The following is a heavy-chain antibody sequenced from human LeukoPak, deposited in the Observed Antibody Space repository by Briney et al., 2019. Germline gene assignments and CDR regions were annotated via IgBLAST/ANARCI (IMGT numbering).Heavy chain of an antibody. J-gene: IGHJ4*02. CDR1: GFAFRTYS. V-gene: IGHV3-30*04. Sequence: GGSLRLSCAASGFAFRTYSLHWVRQAPGKGLEWLAVITYDGKVQHYTDSVKGQFTVSRDNSKKTLYQQMISLRPEDTAFYYCAREERVGATYYLAAWGRGTLVTVSS. D-gene: IGHD1-26*01. CDR2: ITYDGKVQ. CDR3: AREERVGATYYLAA.